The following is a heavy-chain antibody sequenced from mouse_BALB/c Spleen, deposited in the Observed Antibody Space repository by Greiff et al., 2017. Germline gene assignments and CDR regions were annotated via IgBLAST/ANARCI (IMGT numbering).Heavy chain of an antibody. J-gene: IGHJ2*01. CDR1: GFTFSDYY. Sequence: EVQGVESGGGLVKPGGSLKLSCAASGFTFSDYYMYWVRQTPEKRLEWVATISDGGSYTYYPDSVKGRFTISRDNAKNNLYLQMSSLKSEDTAMYYCARDRYFDYWGQGTTLTVSS. CDR2: ISDGGSYT. V-gene: IGHV5-4*02. CDR3: ARDRYFDY.